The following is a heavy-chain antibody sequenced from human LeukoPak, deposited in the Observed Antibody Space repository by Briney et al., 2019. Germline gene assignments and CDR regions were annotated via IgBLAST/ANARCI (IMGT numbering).Heavy chain of an antibody. D-gene: IGHD1-26*01. CDR3: ARHKGVGGIDY. CDR1: GDSISSSSYY. V-gene: IGHV4-39*01. CDR2: IYYSGST. Sequence: PSETLSLTCTVSGDSISSSSYYWGWIRQPPGKGLEWIGSIYYSGSTYYNPSLKSRVTISVDTSKNQFSLKLSSVTAADTAVYYCARHKGVGGIDYWGQGTLVTVSS. J-gene: IGHJ4*02.